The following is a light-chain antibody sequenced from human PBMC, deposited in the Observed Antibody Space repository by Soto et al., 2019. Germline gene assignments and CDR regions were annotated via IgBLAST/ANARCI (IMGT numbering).Light chain of an antibody. Sequence: EIVMTQSPATLSESPGERATLSCRASQSVSSNLAWYQQKRGQAPRLLIYGTSTRATGIPARFSGSGSGTEFTLTISSLQSEDFAVYYCQQSNKWPLTFGGGTKVEIK. J-gene: IGKJ4*01. CDR3: QQSNKWPLT. CDR2: GTS. V-gene: IGKV3-15*01. CDR1: QSVSSN.